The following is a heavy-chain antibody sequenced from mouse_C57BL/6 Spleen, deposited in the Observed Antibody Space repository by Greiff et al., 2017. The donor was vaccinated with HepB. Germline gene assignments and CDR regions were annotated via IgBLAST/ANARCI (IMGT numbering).Heavy chain of an antibody. J-gene: IGHJ1*03. CDR1: GYTFTSYW. CDR2: IYPGSGST. Sequence: QVQLKQPGAELVKPGASVKMSCKASGYTFTSYWITWVKQRPGQGLEWIGDIYPGSGSTNYNEKFKSKATLTVDTSSSTAYMQLSSLTSEDSAVYYCARWDGYYHWYFDVWGTGTTVTVSS. D-gene: IGHD2-3*01. V-gene: IGHV1-55*01. CDR3: ARWDGYYHWYFDV.